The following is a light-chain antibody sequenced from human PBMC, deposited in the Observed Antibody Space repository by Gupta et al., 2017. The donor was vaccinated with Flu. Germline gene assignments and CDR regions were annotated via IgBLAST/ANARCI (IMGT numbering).Light chain of an antibody. CDR2: YDD. Sequence: QSVLTQPPSVSEAPRQRVTISCSGSSSNIGNNAVNWYQQLPGKAPKLLIYYDDLLPSGGADRFSGSKYGTSAALASSGLQSEDEADYYCAAGDESRNGWVFGGGTKLTVL. CDR1: SSNIGNNA. V-gene: IGLV1-36*01. J-gene: IGLJ3*02. CDR3: AAGDESRNGWV.